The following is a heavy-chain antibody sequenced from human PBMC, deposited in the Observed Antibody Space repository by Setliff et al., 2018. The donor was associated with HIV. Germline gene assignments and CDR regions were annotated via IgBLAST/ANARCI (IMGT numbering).Heavy chain of an antibody. Sequence: PSETLSLTCTVSGGSISTYYLTWIRQPAGKGLEWIGRIFASGSTNYNPSLKSRVTISVDTSKNQFSLKLSSVTAADTAVYYCARDRCSGCYRFDYWGQGTLVTVSS. D-gene: IGHD6-19*01. CDR1: GGSISTYY. CDR2: IFASGST. J-gene: IGHJ4*02. V-gene: IGHV4-4*07. CDR3: ARDRCSGCYRFDY.